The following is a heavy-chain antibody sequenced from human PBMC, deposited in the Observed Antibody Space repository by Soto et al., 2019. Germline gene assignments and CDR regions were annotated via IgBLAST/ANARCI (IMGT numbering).Heavy chain of an antibody. J-gene: IGHJ4*02. V-gene: IGHV3-30-3*01. D-gene: IGHD3-10*01. Sequence: QVQLVESGGGVVQPGRSLRLSCAASGFTFSSCAMHWVRQAPGKGLEWVAVISYDGSNKYYADSVKGRFTISRDNSKNTLYLQMNSLRAEDTAVYYCASPMVRGVIRGGFDYWGQGTLVTVSS. CDR1: GFTFSSCA. CDR3: ASPMVRGVIRGGFDY. CDR2: ISYDGSNK.